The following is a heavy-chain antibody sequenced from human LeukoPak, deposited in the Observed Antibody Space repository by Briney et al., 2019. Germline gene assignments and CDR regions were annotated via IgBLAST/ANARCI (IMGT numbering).Heavy chain of an antibody. D-gene: IGHD3-22*01. Sequence: ASVKVSCKASGYTFTSYARHWVRQAPGQRLEWMGWINAGNGNTKYSQEFQGRVTITRDTSASTAYMELSSLRSEDTAVYYCAAPSYYDSSGYYGLAFDIWGQGTMVTVSS. CDR2: INAGNGNT. CDR3: AAPSYYDSSGYYGLAFDI. J-gene: IGHJ3*02. CDR1: GYTFTSYA. V-gene: IGHV1-3*03.